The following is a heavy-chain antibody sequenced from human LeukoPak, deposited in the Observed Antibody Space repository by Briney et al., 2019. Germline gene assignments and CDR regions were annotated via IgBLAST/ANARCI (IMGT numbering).Heavy chain of an antibody. J-gene: IGHJ3*02. CDR1: GFTFRSYE. CDR2: IRSSGSSM. CDR3: ARDGLSGDQAFDAFDI. V-gene: IGHV3-48*03. D-gene: IGHD1-26*01. Sequence: GGSLRLSCAASGFTFRSYEMGWVRQAPGKGLEWIAYIRSSGSSMYYADSVRGRFSISRDNAKDSLYLQMNSLRAEDTAIYYCARDGLSGDQAFDAFDIWGQGTMVTVSS.